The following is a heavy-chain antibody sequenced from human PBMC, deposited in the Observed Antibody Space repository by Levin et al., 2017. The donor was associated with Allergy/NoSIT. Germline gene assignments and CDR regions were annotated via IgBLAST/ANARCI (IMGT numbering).Heavy chain of an antibody. J-gene: IGHJ6*03. D-gene: IGHD3-16*02. V-gene: IGHV1-18*01. CDR3: ARVIYVGGSYRDYYYYYMDV. CDR2: ISAYNGNT. CDR1: GYTFTSYG. Sequence: ASVKVSCKASGYTFTSYGISWVRQAPGQGLEWMGWISAYNGNTNYAQKLQGRVTMTTDTSTSTAYMELRSLRSDDTAVYYCARVIYVGGSYRDYYYYYMDVWGKGTTVTVSS.